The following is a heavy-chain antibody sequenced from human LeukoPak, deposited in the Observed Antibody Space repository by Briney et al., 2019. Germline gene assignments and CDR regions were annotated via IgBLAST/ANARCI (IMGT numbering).Heavy chain of an antibody. CDR1: GYTFTSYG. CDR3: ARDSPQPLGYCSGGSCYSADY. J-gene: IGHJ4*02. Sequence: ASVKVSCKASGYTFTSYGISWVRQALGQGLEWMGWISAYNGNTNYAQKLQGRVTMTTDTSTSTAYMELRSLRSDDTAVYYCARDSPQPLGYCSGGSCYSADYWGQGTLVTVSS. V-gene: IGHV1-18*01. CDR2: ISAYNGNT. D-gene: IGHD2-15*01.